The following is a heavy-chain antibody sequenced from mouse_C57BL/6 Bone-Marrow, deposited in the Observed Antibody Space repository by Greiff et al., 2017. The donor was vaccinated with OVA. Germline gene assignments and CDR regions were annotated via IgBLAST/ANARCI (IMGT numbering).Heavy chain of an antibody. V-gene: IGHV5-9-1*02. CDR1: GFTFSSYA. J-gene: IGHJ4*01. CDR3: TRGYYGSSYSYAMDY. Sequence: EVHLVESGEGLVKPGGSLKLSCAASGFTFSSYAMSWVRQTPEKRLEWVAYISSGGDYIYYADTVKGRFTISRDNARNTLYLQMSSLKSEDTAMYYCTRGYYGSSYSYAMDYWGQGTSVTVSS. D-gene: IGHD1-1*01. CDR2: ISSGGDYI.